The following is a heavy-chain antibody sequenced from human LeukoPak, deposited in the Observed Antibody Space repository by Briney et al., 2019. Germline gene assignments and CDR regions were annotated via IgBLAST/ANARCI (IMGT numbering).Heavy chain of an antibody. CDR1: GFTFTSYG. CDR3: ARDLRGDSSGLFDY. V-gene: IGHV1-18*01. Sequence: GASVNVSCKASGFTFTSYGISWVRQDPGQGLEWMGWISAYKGNTNYAQKLQGRITMTTDTSTSTAYMELRSLRSDDTAVYYCARDLRGDSSGLFDYWGQGTLVTVSS. J-gene: IGHJ4*02. CDR2: ISAYKGNT. D-gene: IGHD3-22*01.